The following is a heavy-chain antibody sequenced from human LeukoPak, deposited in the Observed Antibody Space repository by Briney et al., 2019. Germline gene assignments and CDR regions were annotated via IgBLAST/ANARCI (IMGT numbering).Heavy chain of an antibody. D-gene: IGHD2-2*01. J-gene: IGHJ6*02. Sequence: GASVKVSCKASGYTFTSYDINWVRQATGQGLEWMGRIIPILGIANYAQKFQGRVTITADKSTSTAYMELSSLRSEDTAVYYCARDQGILGYCSSTSCPEHGMDVWGQGTTVTVSS. V-gene: IGHV1-69*04. CDR2: IIPILGIA. CDR1: GYTFTSYD. CDR3: ARDQGILGYCSSTSCPEHGMDV.